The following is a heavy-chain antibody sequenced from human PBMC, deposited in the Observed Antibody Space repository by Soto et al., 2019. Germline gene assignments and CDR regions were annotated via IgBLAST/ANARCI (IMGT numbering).Heavy chain of an antibody. Sequence: GGSLRLSCAASGFTFSSYGMHWVRQAPGKGLEWVAVISYDGGTTDYAAPVKVRFTISRDDSKNTLYLQMNSLKSEDTAVYYCTTPARDGSSRSDYYFGMDVWGQGTTVTVSS. D-gene: IGHD2-2*03. CDR3: TTPARDGSSRSDYYFGMDV. CDR2: ISYDGGTT. CDR1: GFTFSSYG. J-gene: IGHJ6*01. V-gene: IGHV3-15*01.